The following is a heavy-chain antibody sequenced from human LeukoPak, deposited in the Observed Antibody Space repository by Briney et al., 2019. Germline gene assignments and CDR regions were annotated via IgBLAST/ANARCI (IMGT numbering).Heavy chain of an antibody. CDR3: AKVHLRIEIYAFDV. CDR1: GFTFSSYG. CDR2: ISYDGSNK. V-gene: IGHV3-30*18. D-gene: IGHD1-26*01. J-gene: IGHJ3*01. Sequence: GGSLRLSCAASGFTFSSYGMHWVRQAPGKGLEWVAVISYDGSNKYYADSVKGRFTISRDNAKNSLYLQMNSLRAEDTAVYYCAKVHLRIEIYAFDVWGQGTMVTVSS.